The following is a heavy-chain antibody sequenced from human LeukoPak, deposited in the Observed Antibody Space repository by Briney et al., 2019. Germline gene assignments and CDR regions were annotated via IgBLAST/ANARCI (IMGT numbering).Heavy chain of an antibody. CDR1: GGSISSSSYY. CDR2: IYYSGST. Sequence: SETLSLTCTVSGGSISSSSYYWGRIPQPPGKGLEWYGGIYYSGSTCYNPSLKIQVTISVDTSKNQFSLKLSSVTAADTAVYYCVLGLRYFDLSNYCYYGMDVWGQGTTVTVSS. D-gene: IGHD3-9*01. V-gene: IGHV4-39*01. CDR3: VLGLRYFDLSNYCYYGMDV. J-gene: IGHJ6*02.